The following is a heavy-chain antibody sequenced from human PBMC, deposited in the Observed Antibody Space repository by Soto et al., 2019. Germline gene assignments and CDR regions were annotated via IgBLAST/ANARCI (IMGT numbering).Heavy chain of an antibody. CDR2: TYYRSKWYN. CDR1: GDSVSSNSAA. CDR3: ARAVWNSVGYYYYYYGMDV. J-gene: IGHJ6*04. V-gene: IGHV6-1*01. D-gene: IGHD1-7*01. Sequence: SQTLSLTCAISGDSVSSNSAAWNWIRQSPSRGLEWLGRTYYRSKWYNDYAVSVKSRITINPDTSKNQFSLQLNSVTPEDTAVYFCARAVWNSVGYYYYYYGMDVWGKGTTVTVSS.